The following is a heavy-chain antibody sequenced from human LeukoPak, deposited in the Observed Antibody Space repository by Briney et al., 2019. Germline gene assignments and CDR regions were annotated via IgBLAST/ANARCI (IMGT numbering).Heavy chain of an antibody. Sequence: PGGSLRLSCAASEFTFSNYAMSWVRQAPGKGLEWVSAISGSGGSTYYADSVKGRFTISRDNSKNTLYLQMNSLRAEDTAVYYCAKALFTVKTIFGVVFDYWGQGTLVTVSS. J-gene: IGHJ4*02. D-gene: IGHD3-3*01. CDR3: AKALFTVKTIFGVVFDY. V-gene: IGHV3-23*01. CDR1: EFTFSNYA. CDR2: ISGSGGST.